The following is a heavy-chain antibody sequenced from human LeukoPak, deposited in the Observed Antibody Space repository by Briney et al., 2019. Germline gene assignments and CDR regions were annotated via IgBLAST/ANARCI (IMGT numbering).Heavy chain of an antibody. CDR3: TTDVSPYGSGSYYPHFY. CDR1: GFTFSNAW. Sequence: PGGSLRLSCAASGFTFSNAWMSWVRQAPGKGLEWVGGIKSKTDGGTTDYAVPVKGRFTISRDDSKNTLYLQMNSLKTEDTAVYYCTTDVSPYGSGSYYPHFYWGQGTLVTVSS. J-gene: IGHJ4*02. CDR2: IKSKTDGGTT. V-gene: IGHV3-15*01. D-gene: IGHD3-10*01.